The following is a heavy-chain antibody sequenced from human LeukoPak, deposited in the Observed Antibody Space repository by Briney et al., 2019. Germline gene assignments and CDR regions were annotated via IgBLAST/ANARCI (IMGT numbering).Heavy chain of an antibody. D-gene: IGHD6-19*01. CDR1: GFTFSSYW. CDR2: IKQDGSEK. V-gene: IGHV3-7*01. Sequence: PGGSLRLSCAASGFTFSSYWMGWVRQAPGKGLEWVANIKQDGSEKYYVDSVKGRFTISRDNAKNSLYLQMTGLRAEDTAVYYCARERGSGWYPFDYWGQGTLVTVSS. J-gene: IGHJ4*02. CDR3: ARERGSGWYPFDY.